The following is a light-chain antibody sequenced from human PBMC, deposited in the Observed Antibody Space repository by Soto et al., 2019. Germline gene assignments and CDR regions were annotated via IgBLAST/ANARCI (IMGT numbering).Light chain of an antibody. CDR2: GAS. CDR1: QSVSSN. J-gene: IGKJ1*01. V-gene: IGKV3-15*01. Sequence: IVMKQSPATLSVSPGERATLSCRASQSVSSNLAWYQQKPCQAPMLLIYGASTRATGIPARFSGSGSGTEFTLTISSLQSEDFAVYYCQQYNNWPRTFGQGTKVDIK. CDR3: QQYNNWPRT.